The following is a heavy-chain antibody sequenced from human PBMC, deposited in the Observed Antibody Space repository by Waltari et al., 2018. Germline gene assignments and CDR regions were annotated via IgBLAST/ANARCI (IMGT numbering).Heavy chain of an antibody. D-gene: IGHD3-16*01. CDR1: GFPFSSYA. CDR2: ISGSGAAI. V-gene: IGHV3-23*01. Sequence: EVQLLESGGGLVQPGGSLRLSCAVSGFPFSSYAMSWCRQAPGKGLEWVSSISGSGAAIYYADSVKGRFTISRDNSKNTLYLQMISLRAEDTAVYYCAEAGLYVRDYYYDYSMGVWGQGTTVTVSS. CDR3: AEAGLYVRDYYYDYSMGV. J-gene: IGHJ6*02.